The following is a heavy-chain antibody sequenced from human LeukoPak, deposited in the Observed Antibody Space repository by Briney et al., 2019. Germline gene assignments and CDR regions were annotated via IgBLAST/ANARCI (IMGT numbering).Heavy chain of an antibody. D-gene: IGHD2-2*01. V-gene: IGHV4-4*02. CDR2: IYHSGST. J-gene: IGHJ4*02. Sequence: SGTLSLTCAVSGGSISSSNWWSWVRQPPGKGLEWIGEIYHSGSTNYNPSLKSRVTISVDKSKNQFSLKLSSVTAADTAVYYCARAMVVVVPAAFDYWGQGTLVTVSS. CDR3: ARAMVVVVPAAFDY. CDR1: GGSISSSNW.